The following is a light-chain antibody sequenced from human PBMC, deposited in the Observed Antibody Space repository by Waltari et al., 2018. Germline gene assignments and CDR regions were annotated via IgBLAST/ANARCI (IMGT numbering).Light chain of an antibody. CDR1: QSVSSN. J-gene: IGKJ1*01. Sequence: EIVMTQSPVTLSVFPGERATISCRASQSVSSNLAWYQQKPGQAPRLLIYGASTRATGIPARFSGSGSGTEFTLTISSLQSEDFAVYYCQQYNNWPPWTFGQGTKVEIK. CDR3: QQYNNWPPWT. V-gene: IGKV3D-15*01. CDR2: GAS.